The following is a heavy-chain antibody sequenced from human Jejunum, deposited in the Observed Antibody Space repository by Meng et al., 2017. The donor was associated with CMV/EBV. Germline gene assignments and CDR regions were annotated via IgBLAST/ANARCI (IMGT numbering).Heavy chain of an antibody. D-gene: IGHD1-26*01. Sequence: AQLGQGGGEGKEPGASLKVSCKASGYTFTNYGSTWVRQAPGQGLEWMGWIIAYNGNTNYAQTLQGRVTMTTDTSTSTAYMELRRLRSDDTAVYYCARVEVGITSGDYWGQGTLVTVSS. V-gene: IGHV1-18*01. J-gene: IGHJ4*02. CDR1: GYTFTNYG. CDR2: IIAYNGNT. CDR3: ARVEVGITSGDY.